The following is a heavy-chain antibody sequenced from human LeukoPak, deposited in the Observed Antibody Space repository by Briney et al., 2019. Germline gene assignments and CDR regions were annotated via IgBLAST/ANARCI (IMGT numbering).Heavy chain of an antibody. D-gene: IGHD1-26*01. CDR2: ISSSSSTI. J-gene: IGHJ6*03. V-gene: IGHV3-48*01. CDR1: GFTFSSYS. Sequence: GGSLRLSCAASGFTFSSYSMNWVRQAPGKGLEWVSYISSSSSTIYYADSVRGRSTISRDNAKNSLYLQMNSLRAEDTAVYYCAREQGATDYYMDVWGKGTTVTVSS. CDR3: AREQGATDYYMDV.